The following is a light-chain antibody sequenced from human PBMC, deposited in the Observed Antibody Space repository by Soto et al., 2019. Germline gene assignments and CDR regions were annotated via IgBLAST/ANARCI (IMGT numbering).Light chain of an antibody. CDR3: EQDYSTPWT. CDR2: LAS. Sequence: DIVMTQSPDSLAVSLGERATINCKSSQSVLYRSNNKNYLTWYQQKPGQPPKLLIYLASTRESGVPDRFSVSRSATDFTLTISSLQAEDVAVYYCEQDYSTPWTFGQGTKVEIK. CDR1: QSVLYRSNNKNY. J-gene: IGKJ1*01. V-gene: IGKV4-1*01.